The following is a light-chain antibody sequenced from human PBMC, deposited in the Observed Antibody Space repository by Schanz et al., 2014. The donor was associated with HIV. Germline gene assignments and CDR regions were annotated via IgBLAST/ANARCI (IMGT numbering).Light chain of an antibody. J-gene: IGKJ4*01. CDR3: QQAYDPPFT. CDR2: GAS. Sequence: EIVLTQSPDTLSLSPGERATLSCRASQTVSSSSLAWYQQKPGQSPRLLIYGASTRATGIPARFSGSGSGTDFALTISSVQPEDFATYYCQQAYDPPFTFGGGTKV. CDR1: QTVSSSS. V-gene: IGKV3D-7*01.